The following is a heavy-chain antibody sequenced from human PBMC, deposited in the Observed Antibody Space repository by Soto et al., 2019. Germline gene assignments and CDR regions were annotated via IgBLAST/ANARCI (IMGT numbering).Heavy chain of an antibody. Sequence: SETLSLTCTVSGGSVSSGSYYWSWIRQPPGKGLEWIGYIYYSRSTNYNPSLKSRVTISVDTSKNQFSLKLSSVTAADTAVYYCARGLGEIDPWGQGTLVTVSS. J-gene: IGHJ5*02. CDR1: GGSVSSGSYY. V-gene: IGHV4-61*01. CDR2: IYYSRST. CDR3: ARGLGEIDP. D-gene: IGHD4-17*01.